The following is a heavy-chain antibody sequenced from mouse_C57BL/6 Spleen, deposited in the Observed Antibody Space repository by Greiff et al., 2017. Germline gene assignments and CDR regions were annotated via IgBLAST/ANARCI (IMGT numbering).Heavy chain of an antibody. CDR1: GYAFSSYW. V-gene: IGHV1-80*01. CDR3: ARRDDYDGNFDY. CDR2: LYPGDGDT. D-gene: IGHD2-4*01. Sequence: VQLQESGAELVKPGASVKISCKASGYAFSSYWMNWVKQRPGKGLEWIGQLYPGDGDTKYNGKFKGKATLTADKSSSTAYMQLSSLTSEDSAVYFCARRDDYDGNFDYGGQGTTLTVSS. J-gene: IGHJ2*01.